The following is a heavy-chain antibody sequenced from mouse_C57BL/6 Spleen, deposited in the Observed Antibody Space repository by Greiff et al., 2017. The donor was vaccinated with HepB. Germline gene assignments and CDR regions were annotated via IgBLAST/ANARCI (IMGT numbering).Heavy chain of an antibody. CDR1: GFTFSSYA. CDR2: ISSGGDYI. CDR3: TRDQITTEGFAY. Sequence: EVQLVESGEGLVKPGGSLKLSCAASGFTFSSYAMSWVRQTPEKRLEWVAYISSGGDYIYDADTVKGRFTISRDNARNTLYLQMSSLKSEDTAMYYCTRDQITTEGFAYWGQGTLVTVSA. D-gene: IGHD1-1*01. V-gene: IGHV5-9-1*02. J-gene: IGHJ3*01.